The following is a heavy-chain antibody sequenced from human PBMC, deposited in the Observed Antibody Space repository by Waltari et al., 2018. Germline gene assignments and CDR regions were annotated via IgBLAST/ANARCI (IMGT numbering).Heavy chain of an antibody. J-gene: IGHJ4*02. D-gene: IGHD2-15*01. V-gene: IGHV3-23*04. CDR2: ISGSGGST. CDR1: GFTFSSHA. Sequence: VQLVESGGGLVQPGGSLRPSCAASGFTFSSHALSWVRQAPGKGLEWVSAISGSGGSTYYADSVKGRFTISRDNSKNTLYLQMNSLRAEDTAVYYCAKPAIVVVVAAPFDYWGQGTLVTVSS. CDR3: AKPAIVVVVAAPFDY.